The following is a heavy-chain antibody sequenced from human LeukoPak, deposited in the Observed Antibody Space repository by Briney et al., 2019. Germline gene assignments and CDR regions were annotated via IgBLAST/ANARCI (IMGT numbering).Heavy chain of an antibody. D-gene: IGHD4-17*01. V-gene: IGHV4-34*01. CDR1: GGSFSGYY. J-gene: IGHJ2*01. CDR2: INHSGST. Sequence: SETLSLTCAVSGGSFSGYYWSWIRQPPGKGLEWIGEINHSGSTNYNPSLKSRVTISVDTSKNQFSLKLSSVTAADTAVYYCARRDYGDYVGNWYFDLWGRGTLVTVSS. CDR3: ARRDYGDYVGNWYFDL.